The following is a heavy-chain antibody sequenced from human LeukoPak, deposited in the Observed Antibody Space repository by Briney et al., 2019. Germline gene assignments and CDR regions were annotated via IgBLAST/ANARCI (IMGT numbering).Heavy chain of an antibody. Sequence: SETLSLTCTVSGGSVSSGSYYWSWIRQPPGKGLEWIEYIYYSGSTNYNPSLKSRVTISVDTSKNQFSLKLSSVTAADTAVYYCARDAGAQLWLGYYYYYGMDVWGQGTTVTVFS. CDR3: ARDAGAQLWLGYYYYYGMDV. J-gene: IGHJ6*02. D-gene: IGHD5-18*01. CDR1: GGSVSSGSYY. CDR2: IYYSGST. V-gene: IGHV4-61*01.